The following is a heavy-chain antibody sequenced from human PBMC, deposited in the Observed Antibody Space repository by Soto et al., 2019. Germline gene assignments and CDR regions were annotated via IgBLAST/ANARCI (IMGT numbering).Heavy chain of an antibody. J-gene: IGHJ6*02. V-gene: IGHV3-23*01. CDR1: GFTFSSYA. D-gene: IGHD1-26*01. Sequence: GGSLRLSCAASGFTFSSYAMSWVRQAPGKGLEWVSAISGSGGSTYYADSVKGRFTISRGNAKNTPYLQMNSLRAEDTAVYYCAKDHRRSGSPDWLLYYYYGMDVWGQGTTVTVSS. CDR3: AKDHRRSGSPDWLLYYYYGMDV. CDR2: ISGSGGST.